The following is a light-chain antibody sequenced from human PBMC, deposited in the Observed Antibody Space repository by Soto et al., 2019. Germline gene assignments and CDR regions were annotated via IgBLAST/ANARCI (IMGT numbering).Light chain of an antibody. J-gene: IGLJ2*01. Sequence: QSALTQPASMSGSPGQSITISCTGTSSDVGGYNYVSWYQQHPGKAPKLMIYDVNNRPSGVSNRFSGSKSGNTASLIISGLQAEDEADYYCSSYTSSSTVVFGGGTKVTVL. V-gene: IGLV2-14*01. CDR3: SSYTSSSTVV. CDR1: SSDVGGYNY. CDR2: DVN.